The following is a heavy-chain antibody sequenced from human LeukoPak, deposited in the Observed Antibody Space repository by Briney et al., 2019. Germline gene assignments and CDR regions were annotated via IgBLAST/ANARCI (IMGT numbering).Heavy chain of an antibody. CDR1: GYSFTSYW. V-gene: IGHV5-51*01. D-gene: IGHD3-3*01. CDR2: IYPGDSDT. J-gene: IGHJ3*02. Sequence: GESLKISCKGSGYSFTSYWIGWVRQMPGKGLEWMGIIYPGDSDTRYSPSFQGQVTISADKSISTAYLQWSSLKASVTAMYYCARGAYYDFWSALGANAFDIWGQGTMVTVSS. CDR3: ARGAYYDFWSALGANAFDI.